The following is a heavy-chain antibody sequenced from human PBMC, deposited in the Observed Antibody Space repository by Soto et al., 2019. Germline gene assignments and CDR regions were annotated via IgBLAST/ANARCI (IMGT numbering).Heavy chain of an antibody. D-gene: IGHD6-13*01. J-gene: IGHJ1*01. Sequence: EVEVLESGGGLVQPGGSLRISCAASGFTFSSYAMSWVRQAPGTGPEWVSDISGRGERTYYAYSVKGRFTISSDNSKDKVYLQMYSLRAEDTAVYYCSMWREGSSGWWYQHWGQGTLVTVSS. CDR3: SMWREGSSGWWYQH. CDR2: ISGRGERT. CDR1: GFTFSSYA. V-gene: IGHV3-23*01.